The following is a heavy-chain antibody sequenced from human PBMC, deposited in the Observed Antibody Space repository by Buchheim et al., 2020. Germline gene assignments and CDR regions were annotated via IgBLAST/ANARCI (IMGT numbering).Heavy chain of an antibody. J-gene: IGHJ2*01. CDR3: ARIRGGVVIYWYFDL. Sequence: QVQLQESGPGLVKPSQTLSLTCTVSGGSISSGAYYWSWIRQHPGKGLEWIGYVYHSGSTYYKPSLTSRVTISVDTSKNQFSLKLRSVTAADTAVYYCARIRGGVVIYWYFDLWGRGTL. CDR2: VYHSGST. CDR1: GGSISSGAYY. V-gene: IGHV4-31*03. D-gene: IGHD3-3*01.